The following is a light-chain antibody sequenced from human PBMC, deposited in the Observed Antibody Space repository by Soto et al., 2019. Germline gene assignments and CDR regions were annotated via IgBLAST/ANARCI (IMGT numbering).Light chain of an antibody. CDR3: QQYNNWPPWT. Sequence: EIVRTQSPATLSVSPGERATLSCRASQSVSSNLAWYQQKPGQAPRLLIYGESTRATGFPARFSGSGSGTEFTLTISSLQSEDFAVYYCQQYNNWPPWTFGQGTKLEIK. J-gene: IGKJ2*02. CDR1: QSVSSN. CDR2: GES. V-gene: IGKV3-15*01.